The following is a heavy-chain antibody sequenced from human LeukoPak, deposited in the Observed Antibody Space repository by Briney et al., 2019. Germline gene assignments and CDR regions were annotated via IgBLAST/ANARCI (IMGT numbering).Heavy chain of an antibody. J-gene: IGHJ4*02. Sequence: GGSLRLSCAASGFTFSSYGMHWVRQAPGKGLEWVAFIRYDGSNKYYADSVKGRFTISRDNSKNTLYLQMNSLRAEDTAVYYCARGKGISSGYYYVLDYWGQGTLVTVSS. CDR2: IRYDGSNK. V-gene: IGHV3-30*02. CDR1: GFTFSSYG. D-gene: IGHD3-22*01. CDR3: ARGKGISSGYYYVLDY.